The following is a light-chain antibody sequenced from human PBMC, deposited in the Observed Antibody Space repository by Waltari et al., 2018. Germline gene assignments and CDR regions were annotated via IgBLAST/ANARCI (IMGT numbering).Light chain of an antibody. CDR1: QSVSSY. CDR3: QQRSNWPRT. Sequence: EIVLTQSPATLSLSPGERATLSCRASQSVSSYLAWYQQKPGQAPRLLIYDASNRATGIPARFSGIGAGTDFTLTISSLEPEDFAVYYWQQRSNWPRTFGQGTKVEIK. CDR2: DAS. V-gene: IGKV3-11*01. J-gene: IGKJ1*01.